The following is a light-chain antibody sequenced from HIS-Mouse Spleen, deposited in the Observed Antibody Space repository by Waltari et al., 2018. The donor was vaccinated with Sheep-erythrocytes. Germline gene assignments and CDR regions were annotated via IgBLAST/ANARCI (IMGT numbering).Light chain of an antibody. CDR2: EVS. V-gene: IGLV2-8*01. J-gene: IGLJ3*02. CDR1: SSDVVGYNY. CDR3: SSYAGSNNWV. Sequence: QSALTQPRSVSGSPGQSVTISCTGTSSDVVGYNYVSWYQQHPGKAPKLMIYEVSKRPYVVPDRFAGYKSGNPASLTVSGLQAWDEADYYCSSYAGSNNWVFGGGTKLTVL.